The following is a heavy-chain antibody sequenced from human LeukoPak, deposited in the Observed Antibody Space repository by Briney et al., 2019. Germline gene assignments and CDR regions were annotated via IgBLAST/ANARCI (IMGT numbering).Heavy chain of an antibody. D-gene: IGHD5-18*01. J-gene: IGHJ4*02. Sequence: PSETLSLTCTVSGDSISPYYWGWVRRPPRKGLEWIGYIYYSGSTTYNPSLRSRVTLSVDPSKNQFSLKLSSVTAADTAVYYCARDKQPGDYWGQGTLVTVSS. V-gene: IGHV4-59*01. CDR1: GDSISPYY. CDR3: ARDKQPGDY. CDR2: IYYSGST.